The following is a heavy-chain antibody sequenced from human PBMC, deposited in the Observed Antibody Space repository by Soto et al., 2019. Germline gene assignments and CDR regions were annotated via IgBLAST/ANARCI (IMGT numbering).Heavy chain of an antibody. Sequence: QLQLHMSGSGLVKPSQTLSLTCTVSGASITYGAYSWSWIRQTPGKGLEWIGYINHLETTFYNPSFESRLTLSIDRTKNQFSPTLKSMPAADRAVYFCARGGGFDSFDYWGQGILVTVSS. V-gene: IGHV4-30-2*01. CDR1: GASITYGAYS. D-gene: IGHD3-10*01. J-gene: IGHJ4*02. CDR3: ARGGGFDSFDY. CDR2: INHLETT.